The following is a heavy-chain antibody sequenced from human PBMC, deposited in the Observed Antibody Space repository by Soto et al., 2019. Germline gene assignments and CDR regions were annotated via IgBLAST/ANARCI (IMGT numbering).Heavy chain of an antibody. J-gene: IGHJ4*02. CDR3: ARGPSVDKVDY. CDR2: IYNSGST. CDR1: RGSISSGDYY. V-gene: IGHV4-30-4*01. D-gene: IGHD2-21*01. Sequence: SGTLSLTCTVSRGSISSGDYYWSWIRQPPGKGLEWVGHIYNSGSTYSNPSLNSRVTISVDTSKNQFSLRLSSVTASDTAVYYCARGPSVDKVDYWGLGTLVTVSS.